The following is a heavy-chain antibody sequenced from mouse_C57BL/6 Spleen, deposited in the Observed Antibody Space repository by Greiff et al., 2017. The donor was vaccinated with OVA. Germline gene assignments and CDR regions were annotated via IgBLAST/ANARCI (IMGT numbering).Heavy chain of an antibody. V-gene: IGHV2-6-1*01. J-gene: IGHJ4*01. Sequence: QVQLKESGPGLVAPSQSLSITCTVSGFSLTSYGVHWVRQPPGKGLEWLVVIWSDGSTTYNSALKSRLSISKDNSKSQVFLKMNRLQTDDTAMYYCARHGLHYYAMDYWGQGTSVTVSS. CDR3: ARHGLHYYAMDY. CDR1: GFSLTSYG. CDR2: IWSDGST.